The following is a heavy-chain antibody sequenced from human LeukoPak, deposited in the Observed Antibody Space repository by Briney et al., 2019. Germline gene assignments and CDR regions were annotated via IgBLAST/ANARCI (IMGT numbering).Heavy chain of an antibody. V-gene: IGHV4-59*12. CDR3: ARGFSELLWFGTYGMDV. Sequence: SETLSLTCTVSGGSISSYYWSWIRQPPGKGLEWIGYIYYSGSTNYNPSLKSRVTISVDKSKNQFSLKLSSVTTADTAVYYCARGFSELLWFGTYGMDVWGQGTTVTVSS. D-gene: IGHD3-10*01. CDR2: IYYSGST. CDR1: GGSISSYY. J-gene: IGHJ6*02.